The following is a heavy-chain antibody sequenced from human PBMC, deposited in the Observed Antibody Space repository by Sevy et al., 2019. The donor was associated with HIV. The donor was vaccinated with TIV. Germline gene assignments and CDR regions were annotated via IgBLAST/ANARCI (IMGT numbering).Heavy chain of an antibody. J-gene: IGHJ4*02. D-gene: IGHD5-18*01. CDR2: ISTSSTYI. CDR3: ARVRYNYGSYYFDY. V-gene: IGHV3-21*01. Sequence: GGSLRLSCTASGFIFSHYSMNWVRQAPGKGLEWVSSISTSSTYIYYADSVKGRFTVSRDNSENSLYLQMNSLRAEDTAVYYCARVRYNYGSYYFDYWGQGTLVTVSS. CDR1: GFIFSHYS.